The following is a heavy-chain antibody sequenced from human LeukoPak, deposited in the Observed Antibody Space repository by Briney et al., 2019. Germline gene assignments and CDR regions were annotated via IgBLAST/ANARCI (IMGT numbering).Heavy chain of an antibody. CDR2: ISGGGGST. CDR1: GFTFSTYA. J-gene: IGHJ6*02. D-gene: IGHD5-18*01. V-gene: IGHV3-23*01. Sequence: RAGGSLRLSCAASGFTFSTYAMGWVRQAPGKGLEWVSLISGGGGSTFYADSVKGRFTISRDNSKSTLYLQMNSLRAEDTAVYYCAKGDRIQVWPYGMDVWGQGTTVTVAS. CDR3: AKGDRIQVWPYGMDV.